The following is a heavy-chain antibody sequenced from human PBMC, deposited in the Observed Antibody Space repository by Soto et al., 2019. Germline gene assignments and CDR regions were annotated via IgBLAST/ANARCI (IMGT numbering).Heavy chain of an antibody. CDR1: GYTLNTYY. D-gene: IGHD2-2*01. CDR3: ARSEGVVVPAAIGRSYNWFDP. CDR2: IHPSGGGS. Sequence: ASVTVSCKPSGYTLNTYYLHWVRQAPGQGLEWMGIIHPSGGGSTYAQKFLGRVTMTRDTSTSTVFMELSSLRSEDTAVYYCARSEGVVVPAAIGRSYNWFDPWGQGTLVTVSS. V-gene: IGHV1-46*02. J-gene: IGHJ5*02.